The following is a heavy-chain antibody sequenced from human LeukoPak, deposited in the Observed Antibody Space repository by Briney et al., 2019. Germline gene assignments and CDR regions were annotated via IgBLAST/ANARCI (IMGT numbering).Heavy chain of an antibody. Sequence: GGSLRLSCAASGFTFSSYAMHWVRQAPGKGLEWVAVISYDGSNKYYADSVKGRFTISRDNSKNTLYLQMNSLRAEDTAVYYCARGGRLQQQLENWFDPWGQGTLVTVSS. D-gene: IGHD6-13*01. CDR1: GFTFSSYA. CDR2: ISYDGSNK. V-gene: IGHV3-30-3*01. J-gene: IGHJ5*02. CDR3: ARGGRLQQQLENWFDP.